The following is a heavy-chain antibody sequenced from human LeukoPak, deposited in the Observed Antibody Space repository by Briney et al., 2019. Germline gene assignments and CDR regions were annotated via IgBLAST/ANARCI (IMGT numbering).Heavy chain of an antibody. CDR2: IYHSGST. CDR1: GYSISSGYY. Sequence: PSETLSLTCTVSGYSISSGYYWGWIRRPPGKGLEWIGSIYHSGSTYYNPSLKSRVTISVDTSKNQFSLKLSSVTAADTAVYYCASSKGVVAAVSNWGQGTLVTVSS. J-gene: IGHJ4*02. D-gene: IGHD2-15*01. CDR3: ASSKGVVAAVSN. V-gene: IGHV4-38-2*02.